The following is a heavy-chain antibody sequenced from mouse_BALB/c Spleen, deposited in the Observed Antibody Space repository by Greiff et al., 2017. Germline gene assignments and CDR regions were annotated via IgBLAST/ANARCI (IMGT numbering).Heavy chain of an antibody. CDR2: ISTYYGNT. J-gene: IGHJ4*01. CDR3: ARRYDDYAMDY. V-gene: IGHV1-67*01. CDR1: GYTFTDYA. Sequence: QVQLQQSGPELVRPGVSVKISCKGSGYTFTDYAMHWVKQSHAKSLEWIGVISTYYGNTNYNQKFKGKATMTVDKSSSTAYMELARVTSEDSAIYYCARRYDDYAMDYWGQGTSVTVSS. D-gene: IGHD2-14*01.